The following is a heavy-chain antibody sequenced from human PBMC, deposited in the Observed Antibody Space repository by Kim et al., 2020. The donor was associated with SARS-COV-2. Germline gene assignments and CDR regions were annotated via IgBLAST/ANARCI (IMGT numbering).Heavy chain of an antibody. J-gene: IGHJ6*02. CDR2: ISGSGGST. V-gene: IGHV3-23*01. D-gene: IGHD3-9*01. Sequence: GGSLRLSCAASGFTFSSYAISWVRQAPGKGLEWVSAISGSGGSTYYADSVKGRFTISRDNSKNTLYLQMNSLRAEDTAVYYCAKDDILTGYYMDLGDYYYYGMDVWGQGTTVTVSS. CDR3: AKDDILTGYYMDLGDYYYYGMDV. CDR1: GFTFSSYA.